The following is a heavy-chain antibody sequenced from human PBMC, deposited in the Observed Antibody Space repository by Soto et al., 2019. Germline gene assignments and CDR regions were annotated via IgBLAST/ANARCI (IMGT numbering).Heavy chain of an antibody. D-gene: IGHD6-19*01. CDR2: IYYSGST. CDR3: ARDRIAVAGQNYYYYYGMDV. Sequence: PSETLSLTCTVSGGSISSYYWSWIRQPPGKGLERIGYIYYSGSTNYNPSLKSRVTISVDTSKNQFSLKLSSVTAADTAVYYCARDRIAVAGQNYYYYYGMDVWGQGTTVTVSS. CDR1: GGSISSYY. J-gene: IGHJ6*02. V-gene: IGHV4-59*01.